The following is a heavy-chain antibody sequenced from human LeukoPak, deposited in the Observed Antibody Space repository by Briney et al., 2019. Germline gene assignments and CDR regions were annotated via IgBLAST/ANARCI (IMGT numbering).Heavy chain of an antibody. CDR2: IYHSGST. Sequence: PSQTLSLTCAVSGGSISSGGYSWSWIRQPPGKGLEWIGYIYHSGSTYYNPSLKSRVTISVDRSKNQFSLKLSSVTAADTAVYYCARGGYCSGGSCYGGIDYWGQGTLVTVSS. J-gene: IGHJ4*02. CDR3: ARGGYCSGGSCYGGIDY. V-gene: IGHV4-30-2*01. D-gene: IGHD2-15*01. CDR1: GGSISSGGYS.